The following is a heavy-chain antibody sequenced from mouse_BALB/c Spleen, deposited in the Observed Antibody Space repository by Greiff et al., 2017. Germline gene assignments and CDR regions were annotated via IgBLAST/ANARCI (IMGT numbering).Heavy chain of an antibody. CDR2: ISSGGST. CDR3: ARGYRYEDWFAY. Sequence: VQLVESGGGLVKPGGSLKLSCAASGFTFSSYAMSWVRQTPEKRLEWVASISSGGSTYYPDSVKGRFTISRDNARNILYLQMSSLRSEDTAMYYCARGYRYEDWFAYWGQGTLVTVSA. D-gene: IGHD2-14*01. J-gene: IGHJ3*01. CDR1: GFTFSSYA. V-gene: IGHV5-6-5*01.